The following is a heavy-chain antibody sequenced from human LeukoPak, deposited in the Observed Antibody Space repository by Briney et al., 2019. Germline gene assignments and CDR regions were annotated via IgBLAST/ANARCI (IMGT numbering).Heavy chain of an antibody. D-gene: IGHD1-26*01. J-gene: IGHJ4*02. V-gene: IGHV3-74*01. CDR3: AKSLGAPDDY. CDR1: GFTFSTYW. Sequence: GRSLRLSCAASGFTFSTYWMHWVRQAPGKGLVWVSRIDNDGTTTNYAASVKGRFTISRDNAKNTLYLQMNSLRAEDTAVYYCAKSLGAPDDYWGQGTLVTVSS. CDR2: IDNDGTTT.